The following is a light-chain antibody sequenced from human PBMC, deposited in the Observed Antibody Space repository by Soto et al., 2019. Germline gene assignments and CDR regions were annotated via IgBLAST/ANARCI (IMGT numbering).Light chain of an antibody. CDR2: DAS. Sequence: IVLTQSPATLSLSPGERDTLSSRASQSVSSSYLAWYQQKPGLAPRLLIYDASSRATGIPDRFSGSGSGTDFTLTISRLEPEDFAVYYCQQYGSSPLTFGGGTKVEIK. J-gene: IGKJ4*01. V-gene: IGKV3D-20*01. CDR3: QQYGSSPLT. CDR1: QSVSSSY.